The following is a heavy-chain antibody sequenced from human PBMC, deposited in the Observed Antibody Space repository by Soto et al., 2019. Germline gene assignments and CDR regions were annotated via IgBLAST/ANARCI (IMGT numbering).Heavy chain of an antibody. CDR2: ISANNGST. CDR1: GYTFTSYG. V-gene: IGHV1-18*01. Sequence: ASVKVSCKASGYTFTSYGISWVRQAPGQGHEWMGLISANNGSTNYAQKFQGRVTMTTDTSTSTVYMELSSLRSEDTAVYYCARYDYNGYYFDYWGQGTLVTVSS. J-gene: IGHJ4*02. D-gene: IGHD4-4*01. CDR3: ARYDYNGYYFDY.